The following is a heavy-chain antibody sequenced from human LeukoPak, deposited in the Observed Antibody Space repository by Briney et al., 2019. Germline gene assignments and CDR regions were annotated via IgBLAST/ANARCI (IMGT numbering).Heavy chain of an antibody. J-gene: IGHJ3*01. CDR1: GFTFSRYW. CDR2: IKQDESEK. V-gene: IGHV3-7*01. Sequence: GGSLRLSCVGSGFTFSRYWMSWVRQAPGKGLEWVANIKQDESEKYYVDSVKGRFTISRDNAKNTLYLQLNSLSAEDTAVYHCARVDYGDYVAAVDVWGQGTMVTVFS. CDR3: ARVDYGDYVAAVDV. D-gene: IGHD4-17*01.